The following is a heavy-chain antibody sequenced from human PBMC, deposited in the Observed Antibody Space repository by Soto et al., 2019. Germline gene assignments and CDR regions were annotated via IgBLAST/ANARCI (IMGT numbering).Heavy chain of an antibody. V-gene: IGHV3-72*01. CDR1: GFTFSDHY. Sequence: PGGSLRLSCAASGFTFSDHYMDWVRQAPGKGLEWVARFRNTAKSYTTVYAASVKDRFTISRDESQNSLYLEMSSLKAEDTAVYFCVRGYHSFDVWGRGTMVTVSS. J-gene: IGHJ3*01. D-gene: IGHD1-1*01. CDR3: VRGYHSFDV. CDR2: FRNTAKSYTT.